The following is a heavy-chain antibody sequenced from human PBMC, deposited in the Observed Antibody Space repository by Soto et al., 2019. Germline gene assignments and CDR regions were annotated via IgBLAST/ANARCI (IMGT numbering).Heavy chain of an antibody. CDR2: IYYSGST. V-gene: IGHV4-59*01. D-gene: IGHD5-12*01. CDR1: GGSISSYY. Sequence: SETLSLTCTVSGGSISSYYWSWIRQPPGKGLEWIGYIYYSGSTNYIPSLKSRVTISVDTSKNHFSLKLSSVTAADTAVYYCARQMRGATISIYYYGMDVWGQGTTVTVSS. CDR3: ARQMRGATISIYYYGMDV. J-gene: IGHJ6*02.